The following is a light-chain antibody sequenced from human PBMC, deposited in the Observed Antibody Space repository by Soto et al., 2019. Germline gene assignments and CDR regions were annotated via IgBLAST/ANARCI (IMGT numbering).Light chain of an antibody. J-gene: IGKJ3*01. V-gene: IGKV1-39*01. Sequence: DIQMTQSPSSLSASVGDRVTITCRASQSISSYLNWYRLKPGKAPELLIYAASSLQSGVPSRFSDSGSGTDFTLPISSLQPEDFATYYCQQSYSIPPTFGPGTKVDIK. CDR3: QQSYSIPPT. CDR2: AAS. CDR1: QSISSY.